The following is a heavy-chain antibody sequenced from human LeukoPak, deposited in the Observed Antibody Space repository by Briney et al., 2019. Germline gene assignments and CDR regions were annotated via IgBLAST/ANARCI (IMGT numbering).Heavy chain of an antibody. D-gene: IGHD3-16*01. V-gene: IGHV1-2*02. CDR2: ISPTSGGT. J-gene: IGHJ5*02. CDR1: GYTFTGYY. CDR3: ARVGGQYWFDP. Sequence: ASVKVSCKASGYTFTGYYMYWVRQAPGQGLEWMGWISPTSGGTNYAQKFQGRVTMTRDTSISTAYMELSRLRSDGTAVYYCARVGGQYWFDPWGQGTLVTVSS.